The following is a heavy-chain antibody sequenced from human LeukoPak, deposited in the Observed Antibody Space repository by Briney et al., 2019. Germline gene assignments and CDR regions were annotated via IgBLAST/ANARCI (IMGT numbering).Heavy chain of an antibody. CDR3: ARGESSSWYYGY. CDR1: GFTFSSYS. J-gene: IGHJ4*02. Sequence: GGSLRLSCAASGFTFSSYSMNWVRQAPGKGLEWVSSISSSSSYIYYADSVKGRFTISRDNAKNSLYLQMNSLRAEDTAVYYCARGESSSWYYGYRGQGTLVTVSS. D-gene: IGHD6-13*01. CDR2: ISSSSSYI. V-gene: IGHV3-21*01.